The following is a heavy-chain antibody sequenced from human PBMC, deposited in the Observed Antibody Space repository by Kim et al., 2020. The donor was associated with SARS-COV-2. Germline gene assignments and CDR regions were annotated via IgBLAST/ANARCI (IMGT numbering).Heavy chain of an antibody. D-gene: IGHD2-15*01. CDR1: GYYFTSYL. Sequence: ASVKVSCKTSGYYFTSYLLNWVRQAPGQGLEWMGWIDTKTGNPTFAQGFTGRYVFSLDTSVSTAYLQISSLKAEDTAVYYCARGGLYCSGGTCILDHWGQGTLVTLSS. CDR3: ARGGLYCSGGTCILDH. CDR2: IDTKTGNP. J-gene: IGHJ4*02. V-gene: IGHV7-4-1*02.